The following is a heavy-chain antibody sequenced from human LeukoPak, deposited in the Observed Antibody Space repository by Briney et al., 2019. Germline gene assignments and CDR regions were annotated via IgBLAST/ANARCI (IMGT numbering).Heavy chain of an antibody. D-gene: IGHD3-16*01. CDR2: IYYSGST. V-gene: IGHV4-59*12. J-gene: IGHJ2*01. CDR1: GGSISSYY. Sequence: SETLSLTCTVSGGSISSYYWSWIRQPPGKGLEWIGYIYYSGSTNYNPSLKSRVTISVDTSKNQFSLTLRSVTAADTAMYFCVGSLGPAPGWSFDLWGRGTLITVAS. CDR3: VGSLGPAPGWSFDL.